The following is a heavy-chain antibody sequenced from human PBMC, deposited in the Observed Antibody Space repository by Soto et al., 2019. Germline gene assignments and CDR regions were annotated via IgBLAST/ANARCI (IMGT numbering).Heavy chain of an antibody. CDR1: GFTFSNYA. CDR3: AKEDVSGYYYSGL. D-gene: IGHD1-26*01. J-gene: IGHJ4*02. CDR2: FSTSGGST. Sequence: GGSLRLSCAASGFTFSNYAMSWVRQAPGKGLEWVSTFSTSGGSTYNPDSVKGRFTISRDNSKNTLYLQMNSLRAEDTAVYYFAKEDVSGYYYSGLWGQRTLVTVSS. V-gene: IGHV3-23*01.